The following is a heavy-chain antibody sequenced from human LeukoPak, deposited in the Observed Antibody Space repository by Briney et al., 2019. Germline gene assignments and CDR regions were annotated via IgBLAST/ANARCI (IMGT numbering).Heavy chain of an antibody. J-gene: IGHJ4*02. CDR3: ARGRYCSGGSCYYY. D-gene: IGHD2-15*01. CDR2: ISQSGST. V-gene: IGHV4-34*01. Sequence: GEISQSGSTNYNPSLKSRVTMSVDTSKKQFSLKLNSVTAADTAVYYCARGRYCSGGSCYYYWGQGTLVTVSS.